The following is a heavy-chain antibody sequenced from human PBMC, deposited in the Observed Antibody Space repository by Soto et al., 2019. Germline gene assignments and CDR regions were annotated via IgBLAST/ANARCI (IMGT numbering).Heavy chain of an antibody. CDR3: ERSYQRDAFDI. CDR2: ISGSGGST. V-gene: IGHV3-23*01. Sequence: GGSLRLSCAASGFTFSTYAMSWVRQAPGKGLEWVSAISGSGGSTYYADSVKGRFTISRDNSKNTLYLQMNSLRAEDTAVYYCERSYQRDAFDIWGQGTMVTVSS. CDR1: GFTFSTYA. D-gene: IGHD3-16*02. J-gene: IGHJ3*02.